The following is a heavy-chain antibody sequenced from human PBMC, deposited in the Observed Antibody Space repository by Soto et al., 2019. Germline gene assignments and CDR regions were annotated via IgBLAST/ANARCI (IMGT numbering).Heavy chain of an antibody. V-gene: IGHV4-59*12. J-gene: IGHJ4*02. CDR2: IEYSGSS. Sequence: PSETLSLTCTVSDASISSYYWNWIRQPPGKGLEWIGYIEYSGSSRYNPSLQSRVTMSVDTSKNQFSLKVTSVTAEDTAVYYCARDYNDFWSGHFDYWGQGALVTVSS. D-gene: IGHD3-3*01. CDR1: DASISSYY. CDR3: ARDYNDFWSGHFDY.